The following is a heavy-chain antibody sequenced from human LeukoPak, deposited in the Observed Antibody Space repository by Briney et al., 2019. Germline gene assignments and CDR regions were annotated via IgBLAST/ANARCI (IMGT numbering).Heavy chain of an antibody. D-gene: IGHD1-26*01. J-gene: IGHJ4*02. V-gene: IGHV3-21*04. Sequence: PGGSLRLSCAAAGFTLSRYSMNWVRQAPGKGMEWVSAISGSGSYISYADSMKGRFTNSRERAKNSGDVQMNSLRAEDTAAYYSAKGDTTWEPPHDYSGQGTLVTVSS. CDR2: ISGSGSYI. CDR3: AKGDTTWEPPHDY. CDR1: GFTLSRYS.